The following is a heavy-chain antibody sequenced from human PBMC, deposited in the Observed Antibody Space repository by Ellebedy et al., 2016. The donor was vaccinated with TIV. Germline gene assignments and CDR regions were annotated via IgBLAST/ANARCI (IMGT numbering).Heavy chain of an antibody. CDR3: ARTSGTFYFDS. V-gene: IGHV4-31*03. CDR2: IFYTRSA. Sequence: SETLSLTXTVSAGSIDRGGFYWTWIRQHPGRSLEWLGYIFYTRSALYNPSLKSRLSISIDTSKNHFSLKLSSVAAADTALYYCARTSGTFYFDSWGQGTLVAVSS. J-gene: IGHJ4*02. CDR1: AGSIDRGGFY. D-gene: IGHD1-26*01.